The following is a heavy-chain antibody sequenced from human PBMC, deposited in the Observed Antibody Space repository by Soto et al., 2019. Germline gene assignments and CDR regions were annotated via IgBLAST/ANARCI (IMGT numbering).Heavy chain of an antibody. CDR1: GGSISSGGYY. D-gene: IGHD3-10*01. J-gene: IGHJ5*02. Sequence: QVQLQESGPGLVKPSQTLSLTCTVSGGSISSGGYYWSWIRQPPGKGLEWIGYIYYSGSTYYNPSLKSRVTRSVDTSKNQFSLKLSSVTAADTAVYYCARASYYYGSGSRNWFDPWGQGTLVTVSS. CDR2: IYYSGST. V-gene: IGHV4-31*03. CDR3: ARASYYYGSGSRNWFDP.